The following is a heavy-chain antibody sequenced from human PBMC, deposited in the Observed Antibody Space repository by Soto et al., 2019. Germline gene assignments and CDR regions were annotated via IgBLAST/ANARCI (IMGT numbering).Heavy chain of an antibody. D-gene: IGHD6-19*01. CDR2: LKQDGSEK. Sequence: EVQLVESGGGLVQPGGSLSLSCAASGFTFSSYWMSWVRQAPGKGLEWVANLKQDGSEKYYVDSVKGRFTTSRYNAKNSLYLQMNSLRAEDTAVYYCARDSVAGTGSDWGQGTLVTVSS. V-gene: IGHV3-7*01. CDR1: GFTFSSYW. CDR3: ARDSVAGTGSD. J-gene: IGHJ4*02.